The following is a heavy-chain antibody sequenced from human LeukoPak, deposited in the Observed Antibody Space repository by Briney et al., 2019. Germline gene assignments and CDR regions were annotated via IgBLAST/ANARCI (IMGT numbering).Heavy chain of an antibody. CDR1: GFTFSSYE. V-gene: IGHV3-48*03. CDR3: AKVVDGRYIVVVVAATVAFDS. J-gene: IGHJ4*02. D-gene: IGHD2-15*01. Sequence: GGSLRLSCAASGFTFSSYEMNWVRQAPGKGLEWVSYISSSGSTRYYADSVKGRFTISRDNAKNSLFLQMNSLRAEDTAVYYCAKVVDGRYIVVVVAATVAFDSWGQGTLVTVSS. CDR2: ISSSGSTR.